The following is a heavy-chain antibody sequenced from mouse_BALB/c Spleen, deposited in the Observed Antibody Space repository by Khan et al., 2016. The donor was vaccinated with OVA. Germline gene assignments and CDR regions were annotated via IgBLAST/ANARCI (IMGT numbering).Heavy chain of an antibody. J-gene: IGHJ4*01. CDR1: GYTFRNNG. CDR2: INTYTGDP. Sequence: QIQLVQSGPELTKPGETVKISCKASGYTFRNNGMNWVKQTPGKGLKWMGWINTYTGDPTYADDFKGRFAFSLETSADTAYLQINNLKNEDTATXSCAKVGYNGTMDSWGQGTSVTVSS. D-gene: IGHD1-3*01. V-gene: IGHV9-3-1*01. CDR3: AKVGYNGTMDS.